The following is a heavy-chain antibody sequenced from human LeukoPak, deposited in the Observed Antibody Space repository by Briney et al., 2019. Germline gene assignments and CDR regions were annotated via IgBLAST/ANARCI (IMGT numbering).Heavy chain of an antibody. D-gene: IGHD2/OR15-2a*01. CDR1: GFTFSNYW. V-gene: IGHV3-7*01. CDR2: VKQDGSEK. Sequence: PGGSLRLSCAASGFTFSNYWMNWVRQAPGKGLEWVANVKQDGSEKYYVDSVKGRFTISRDNAKNSVSLQMNNLRAEDTAVYYCTRDATQYLRYGYFDSWGQGILVTVSS. J-gene: IGHJ4*02. CDR3: TRDATQYLRYGYFDS.